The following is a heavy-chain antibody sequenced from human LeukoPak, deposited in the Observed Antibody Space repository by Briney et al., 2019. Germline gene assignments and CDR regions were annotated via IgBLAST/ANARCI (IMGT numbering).Heavy chain of an antibody. Sequence: SETLSLTCTGSGGSISSYYWSWIRQPPGKGLEWIGYIYYSGSTNYNPSLKSRVTISVDTSKNQFSLKLSSVTAADTAVYYCARGVRDGYNYGGSVYFDYWGQGTLVTVSS. CDR2: IYYSGST. CDR3: ARGVRDGYNYGGSVYFDY. J-gene: IGHJ4*02. CDR1: GGSISSYY. V-gene: IGHV4-59*01. D-gene: IGHD5-24*01.